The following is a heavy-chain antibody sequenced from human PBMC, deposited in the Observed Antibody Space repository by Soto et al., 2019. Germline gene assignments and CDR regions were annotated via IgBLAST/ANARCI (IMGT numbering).Heavy chain of an antibody. D-gene: IGHD5-18*01. CDR2: IKSKTDGGTA. J-gene: IGHJ4*02. CDR3: IARDSGYSYGLSGLDY. Sequence: DVQVVESGGGLVKPGGSLRLSCAVSGFTFINAWMFWVRQAPGQGLEWVGRIKSKTDGGTADYAAPVKGRFTISRDDSKDTLYLQMIGVKTEGTAWYYGIARDSGYSYGLSGLDYWGQGTLVTVSS. V-gene: IGHV3-15*01. CDR1: GFTFINAW.